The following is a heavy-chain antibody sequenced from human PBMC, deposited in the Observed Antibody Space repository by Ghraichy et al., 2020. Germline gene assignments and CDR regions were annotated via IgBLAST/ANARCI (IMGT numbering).Heavy chain of an antibody. CDR2: IDHSVST. CDR1: GGSFSGYH. D-gene: IGHD5-12*01. J-gene: IGHJ6*02. V-gene: IGHV4-34*01. Sequence: SETLSLTCAVYGGSFSGYHWTWIRQLPGKGLECIGEIDHSVSTNHNPSLRSRVTMSIDTSRNQFSLKLSYVTAADTAVYYCARATIRDGMDVWGQGTTVTVS. CDR3: ARATIRDGMDV.